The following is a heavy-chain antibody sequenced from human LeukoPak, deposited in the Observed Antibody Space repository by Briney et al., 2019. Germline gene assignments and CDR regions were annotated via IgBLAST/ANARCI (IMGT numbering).Heavy chain of an antibody. CDR3: TRAAVYYDILTGYASGY. CDR2: IRSKAYGGIT. CDR1: GFTFSSYA. J-gene: IGHJ4*02. Sequence: GASLRLSCAASGFTFSSYAMSWVRQAPGKGLEWVGFIRSKAYGGITEYAASVKGRFTISRDDSKSIAYLQMNSLKTEDTAVYYCTRAAVYYDILTGYASGYWGQGTLVTVSS. V-gene: IGHV3-49*02. D-gene: IGHD3-9*01.